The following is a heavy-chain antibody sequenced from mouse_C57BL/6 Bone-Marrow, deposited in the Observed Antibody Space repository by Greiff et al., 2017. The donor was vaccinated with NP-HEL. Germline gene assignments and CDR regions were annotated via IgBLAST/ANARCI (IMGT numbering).Heavy chain of an antibody. CDR1: GFSLSTFGMG. D-gene: IGHD2-4*01. CDR2: IWWDDDK. Sequence: QVQLKESGPGILQPSQTLSLTCSFSGFSLSTFGMGVGWIRQPSGKGLEWLAHIWWDDDKYYNPALKSRLTISKDTSKNQVFLKIANVDTADTATYYCARIYYDYHYYAMDYWGQGTSVTVSS. J-gene: IGHJ4*01. CDR3: ARIYYDYHYYAMDY. V-gene: IGHV8-8*01.